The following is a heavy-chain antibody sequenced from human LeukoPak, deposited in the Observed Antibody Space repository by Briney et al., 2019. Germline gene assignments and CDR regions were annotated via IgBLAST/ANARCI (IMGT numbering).Heavy chain of an antibody. J-gene: IGHJ4*02. CDR3: TSSITMIVVVIGGVDY. CDR1: GFTFSSYA. Sequence: GRSLRLSCAASGFTFSSYAMHWVRQASGKGLEWVGRIKSKTDGGTTDYAAPVKGRFTISRDDSKNTLYLQMNSLKTEDTAVYYCTSSITMIVVVIGGVDYWGQGTLVTVSS. CDR2: IKSKTDGGTT. D-gene: IGHD3-22*01. V-gene: IGHV3-15*01.